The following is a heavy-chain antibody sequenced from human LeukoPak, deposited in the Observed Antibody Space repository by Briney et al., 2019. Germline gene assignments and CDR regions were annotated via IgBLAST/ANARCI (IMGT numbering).Heavy chain of an antibody. CDR1: GDSISSARNY. J-gene: IGHJ4*02. Sequence: TSETLPLTCSVSGDSISSARNYWGWIRQSPGKGLEWLASIYSSGSTHSNPSLKSRVSISIDTSKNQFSLNLTSVTAADTAVYYCARRCSYDFSGPVYYFDYWGQGTLVTVSS. V-gene: IGHV4-39*01. D-gene: IGHD3-3*01. CDR3: ARRCSYDFSGPVYYFDY. CDR2: IYSSGST.